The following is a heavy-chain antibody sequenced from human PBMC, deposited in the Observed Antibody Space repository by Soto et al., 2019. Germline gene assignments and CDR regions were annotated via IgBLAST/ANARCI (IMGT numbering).Heavy chain of an antibody. J-gene: IGHJ4*02. Sequence: QVQLQESGPGRVKPSETLSLTCSVSGGSVRSGSFYWSWIRQPPGKGLEWIGYIYYSGRTSYNPSLQNRVTISIDTSKNQFSLNLTSVTAADTAVYYCARDSTAFLFDYWGQGALVTVSS. V-gene: IGHV4-61*01. D-gene: IGHD2-2*01. CDR2: IYYSGRT. CDR3: ARDSTAFLFDY. CDR1: GGSVRSGSFY.